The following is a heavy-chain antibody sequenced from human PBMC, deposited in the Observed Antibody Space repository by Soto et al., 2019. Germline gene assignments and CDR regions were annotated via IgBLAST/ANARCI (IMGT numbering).Heavy chain of an antibody. J-gene: IGHJ6*03. V-gene: IGHV4-39*01. CDR2: IYYSGST. Sequence: SETLSLTCTVSGGSISSSSYYWGWIRQPPGKGLEWIGSIYYSGSTYYNPSLKSRVTISVDTSKNQFSLKLSSVTTADTAVYYCARPVWAAAGTKGLEDRTSYYMDVWGKGPTVTLSS. CDR1: GGSISSSSYY. CDR3: ARPVWAAAGTKGLEDRTSYYMDV. D-gene: IGHD6-13*01.